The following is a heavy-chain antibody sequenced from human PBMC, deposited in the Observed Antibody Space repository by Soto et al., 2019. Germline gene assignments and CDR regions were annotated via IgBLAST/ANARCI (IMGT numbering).Heavy chain of an antibody. J-gene: IGHJ6*02. Sequence: ASVKVSCKASGYTFTSYGINWVRQAPGQGLEWMGWISAYNGNTNYAQKLQGRVTMTTDTSTSTAYMELRSLRSDDTAVYYCARDYSNYYYYGMDVWGQGTTVTVSS. CDR2: ISAYNGNT. V-gene: IGHV1-18*01. CDR3: ARDYSNYYYYGMDV. D-gene: IGHD4-4*01. CDR1: GYTFTSYG.